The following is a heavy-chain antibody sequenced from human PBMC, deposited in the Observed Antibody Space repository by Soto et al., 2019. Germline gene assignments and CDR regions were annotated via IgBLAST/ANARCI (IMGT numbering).Heavy chain of an antibody. Sequence: SETLSLTCSVSGASITGFYWSWIRQPPGKGLEWIGYIFDRGSTSNKFDSGSSNYNPSLRSRVTMSVDTSKNQFSLKVTPVTAADTAVYYCVKERRDDYKYYFESWGQGILVT. CDR2: IFDRGSTSNKFDSGSS. D-gene: IGHD4-4*01. V-gene: IGHV4-59*01. CDR3: VKERRDDYKYYFES. CDR1: GASITGFY. J-gene: IGHJ4*02.